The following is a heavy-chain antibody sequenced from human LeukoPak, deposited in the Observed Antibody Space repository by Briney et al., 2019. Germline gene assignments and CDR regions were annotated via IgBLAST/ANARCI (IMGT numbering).Heavy chain of an antibody. J-gene: IGHJ5*02. CDR3: ARHGQGYCSGGSCKNWFDP. V-gene: IGHV5-10-1*01. D-gene: IGHD2-15*01. CDR1: GYSFTSYW. CDR2: FDPSDSYT. Sequence: GESLRISCKGSGYSFTSYWISWVRQMPGKGLEWMGRFDPSDSYTNYSPSFQGHVTISADKSISTAYLQWSSLKASDTAMYYCARHGQGYCSGGSCKNWFDPWGQGTLVTVSS.